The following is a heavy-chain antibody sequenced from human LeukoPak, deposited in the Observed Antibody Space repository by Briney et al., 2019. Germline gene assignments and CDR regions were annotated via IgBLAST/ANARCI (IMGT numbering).Heavy chain of an antibody. J-gene: IGHJ4*02. V-gene: IGHV4-4*07. CDR1: GGSISNYY. CDR2: INSSGYS. CDR3: ARGGLDSSGRFSFGH. Sequence: PSETLSLTCTVSGGSISNYYWSWIRQPAGKGLEWIGRINSSGYSNYNPSLKSRVTMSVDTSKNQFSLKLSSVTAADTAVYYCARGGLDSSGRFSFGHWGQGTLVTVSS. D-gene: IGHD3-22*01.